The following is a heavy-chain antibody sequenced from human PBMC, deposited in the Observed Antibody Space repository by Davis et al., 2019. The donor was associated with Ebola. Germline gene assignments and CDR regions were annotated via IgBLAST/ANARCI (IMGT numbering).Heavy chain of an antibody. CDR3: ARDKKYSSDYYYYGMDV. CDR1: GYTFTNYG. CDR2: INPHTGNT. J-gene: IGHJ6*04. D-gene: IGHD6-25*01. V-gene: IGHV1-18*04. Sequence: ASVKVSCKASGYTFTNYGITWVRQAPGQGLEWMGWINPHTGNTNYAQNVQGRVTMTTDTPTSTAYMELRSLRSDDTAVYYCARDKKYSSDYYYYGMDVWGKGTTVTVSS.